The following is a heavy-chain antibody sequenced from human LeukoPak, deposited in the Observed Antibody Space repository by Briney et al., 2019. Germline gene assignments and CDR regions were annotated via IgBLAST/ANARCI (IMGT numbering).Heavy chain of an antibody. Sequence: GASVKVSCKASGYTFTSYGISWVRQAPGQGLEWMGWISAYNGNTNYAQKLQGRVTMTTDTSTSTAYMELRSLRSDDTAVYYCAREPLARGIKAWFDPWGQGTLVTVSS. CDR1: GYTFTSYG. V-gene: IGHV1-18*01. CDR2: ISAYNGNT. D-gene: IGHD1-14*01. J-gene: IGHJ5*02. CDR3: AREPLARGIKAWFDP.